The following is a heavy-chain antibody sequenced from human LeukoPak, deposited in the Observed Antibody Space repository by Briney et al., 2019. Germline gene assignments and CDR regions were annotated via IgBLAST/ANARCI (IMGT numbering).Heavy chain of an antibody. Sequence: GGSLRLSCAASGFTFSSYWMHWVRQAPGKGLVWVSRINTDGSSTGYADSVKGRFTISRDNAKNTLYLQMNSLRAEDTAVYYCARDGRLADFWKVRTQGYYYMDVWGKGTTVTVSS. CDR3: ARDGRLADFWKVRTQGYYYMDV. V-gene: IGHV3-74*01. CDR1: GFTFSSYW. J-gene: IGHJ6*03. D-gene: IGHD3-3*01. CDR2: INTDGSST.